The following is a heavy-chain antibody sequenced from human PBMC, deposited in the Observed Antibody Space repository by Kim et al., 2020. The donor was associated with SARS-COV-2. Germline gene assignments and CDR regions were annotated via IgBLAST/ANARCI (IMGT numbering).Heavy chain of an antibody. J-gene: IGHJ4*02. D-gene: IGHD6-19*01. CDR3: ARSGWDY. V-gene: IGHV3-7*01. CDR2: DGGEK. Sequence: DGGEKYYMDSVKGRFTISRDNAKTSLYLQMNSLRVEDTAVYYCARSGWDYWGQGTLVTVSS.